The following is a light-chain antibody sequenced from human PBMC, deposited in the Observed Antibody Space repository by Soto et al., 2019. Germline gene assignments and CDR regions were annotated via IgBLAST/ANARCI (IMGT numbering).Light chain of an antibody. V-gene: IGKV3-20*01. CDR1: QSVSSTF. CDR2: GAS. CDR3: QQFDSSVT. Sequence: EIVLTQSPGSPSLSPGERATLSCRASQSVSSTFFAWYQQRPGQAPRLLMYGASSRATGIPGRFSGSGSGTDFTLTISRLEPEDFAVYYCQQFDSSVTFGQGTKVEIK. J-gene: IGKJ1*01.